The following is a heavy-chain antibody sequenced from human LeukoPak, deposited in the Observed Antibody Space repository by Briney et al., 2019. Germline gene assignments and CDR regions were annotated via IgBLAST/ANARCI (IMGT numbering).Heavy chain of an antibody. D-gene: IGHD3-10*01. CDR1: GLPFESYS. CDR3: VTKASVSGVKRY. V-gene: IGHV3-21*01. CDR2: ISRTSNYI. Sequence: GGSLRLSCAASGLPFESYSMTWVRQAPGKGLEWVSTISRTSNYIYTADSLKGRFTTSRDNAEKSLFSQMTNVKDDDTAVYYCVTKASVSGVKRYWGQGTLVTVSS. J-gene: IGHJ4*02.